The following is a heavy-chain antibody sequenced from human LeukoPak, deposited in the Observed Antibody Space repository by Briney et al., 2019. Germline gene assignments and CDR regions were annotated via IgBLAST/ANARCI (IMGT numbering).Heavy chain of an antibody. Sequence: ASVKVSCKASGYAFTSYAMHWVRQAPGQRLEWMGWINAGNGNTKYSQEFQGRVTITRDTSASTAYMELSSLRSEDMAVYYCARLNTAMEHDAFDIWGQGTMVTVSS. CDR1: GYAFTSYA. V-gene: IGHV1-3*03. CDR3: ARLNTAMEHDAFDI. CDR2: INAGNGNT. J-gene: IGHJ3*02. D-gene: IGHD5-18*01.